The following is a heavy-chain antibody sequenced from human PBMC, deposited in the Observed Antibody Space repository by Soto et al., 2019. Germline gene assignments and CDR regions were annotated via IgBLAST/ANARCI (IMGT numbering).Heavy chain of an antibody. J-gene: IGHJ3*02. CDR2: IIPIFGTA. Sequence: QVQLVQSGDEVKKPGSSVKVSCKASGGTFSSYAISWVRQAPGQGLEWMGGIIPIFGTANYAQKFQGRVTITADESTSTAYMELSSLRSEDTAVYYCARDWRLAYCGGDCRQDAFDIWGQGTMVTVSS. V-gene: IGHV1-69*01. CDR3: ARDWRLAYCGGDCRQDAFDI. CDR1: GGTFSSYA. D-gene: IGHD2-21*02.